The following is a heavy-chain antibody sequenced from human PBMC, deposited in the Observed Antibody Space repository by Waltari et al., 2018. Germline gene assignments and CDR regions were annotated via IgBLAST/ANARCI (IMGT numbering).Heavy chain of an antibody. CDR2: IYYSGST. D-gene: IGHD6-6*01. V-gene: IGHV4-39*07. Sequence: QLQLQESGPGLVKPSETLSLTCTVSGGSISSSSYYWGWIRQPPGKGLEWIGSIYYSGSTYYNPSLKSRVTISVDTSKNQFSLKLSSVTAADTAVYYCARSIGVAARLVNWFDPWGQGTLVTVSS. CDR1: GGSISSSSYY. CDR3: ARSIGVAARLVNWFDP. J-gene: IGHJ5*02.